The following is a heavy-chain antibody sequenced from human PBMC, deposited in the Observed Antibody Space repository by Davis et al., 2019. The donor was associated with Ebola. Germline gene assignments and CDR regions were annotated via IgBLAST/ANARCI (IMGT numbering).Heavy chain of an antibody. Sequence: ASVKVSCKASGYTFTSYYMHWVRQAPGQGLEWMGIINPSGGSTSYAQKFQGRVTMTRDTSTSTVYMELSSLRSEDTAVYYCARSGLLWFGEPAGFDPWGQGTLVTVSS. CDR3: ARSGLLWFGEPAGFDP. CDR1: GYTFTSYY. V-gene: IGHV1-46*01. D-gene: IGHD3-10*01. J-gene: IGHJ5*02. CDR2: INPSGGST.